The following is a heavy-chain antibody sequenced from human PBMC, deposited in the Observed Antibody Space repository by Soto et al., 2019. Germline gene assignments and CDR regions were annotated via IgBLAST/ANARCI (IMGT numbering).Heavy chain of an antibody. CDR1: GGSISSGGYS. J-gene: IGHJ4*02. V-gene: IGHV4-30-2*01. D-gene: IGHD6-19*01. CDR2: IYHSGST. CDR3: ARVRSGWGIDY. Sequence: QLQLQEPGSGLVKPSQTLSLTCAVSGGSISSGGYSWSWIRQPPGKGLEYIGYIYHSGSTYYNPSLKSRVTISVDRSKNQFSLKLSSVTAADTAVYYCARVRSGWGIDYWGQGTLVTVSS.